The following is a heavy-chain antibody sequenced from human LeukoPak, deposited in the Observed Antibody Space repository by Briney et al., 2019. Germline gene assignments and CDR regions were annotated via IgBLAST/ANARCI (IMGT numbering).Heavy chain of an antibody. CDR1: GGSFSGYY. D-gene: IGHD4-11*01. V-gene: IGHV4-34*01. Sequence: SETLSLTCAVYGGSFSGYYRSWIRQPPGKGLEWIGEINHSGSTNYNPSLKSRVTISVDTSKNQFSLKLSSVTAADTAVYYCARLGGFRTPLQGNWGQGTLVTVSS. CDR2: INHSGST. J-gene: IGHJ4*02. CDR3: ARLGGFRTPLQGN.